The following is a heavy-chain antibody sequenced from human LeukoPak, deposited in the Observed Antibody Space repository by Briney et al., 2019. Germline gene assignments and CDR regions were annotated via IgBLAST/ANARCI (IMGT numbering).Heavy chain of an antibody. Sequence: GGSLRLSCAASGFTFSSYSMNWVRQAPGKGLEWVSSISSSSSYIYYADSVKGRFTISRDNAKNSLYLQMNSLRAEDTAVYYCARGAAVAGPEGDDYWGQGTLVTVSS. J-gene: IGHJ4*02. CDR2: ISSSSSYI. CDR1: GFTFSSYS. V-gene: IGHV3-21*01. D-gene: IGHD6-19*01. CDR3: ARGAAVAGPEGDDY.